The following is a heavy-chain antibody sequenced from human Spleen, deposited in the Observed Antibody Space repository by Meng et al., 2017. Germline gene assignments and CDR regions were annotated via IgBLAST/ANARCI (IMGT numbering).Heavy chain of an antibody. J-gene: IGHJ6*02. CDR1: GGSFSGYY. CDR2: INHSGST. V-gene: IGHV4-34*01. D-gene: IGHD3-3*01. Sequence: SETLSLTCAGYGGSFSGYYWSWIRQPPGKGLEWIGEINHSGSTNYNPSLKSRVSISVDTSRNQFSLKLSSVTAADTAVYYCARDPDYDFWSGSPTGYGMDVWGQGTTVTVSS. CDR3: ARDPDYDFWSGSPTGYGMDV.